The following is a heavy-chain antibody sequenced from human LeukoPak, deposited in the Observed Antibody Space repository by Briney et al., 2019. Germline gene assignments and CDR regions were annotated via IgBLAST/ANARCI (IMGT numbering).Heavy chain of an antibody. J-gene: IGHJ4*02. CDR3: AKVVAGNIDYYFDY. CDR1: GFTFSDYY. Sequence: GGSLRLSCAASGFTFSDYYMTWIRQAPGKGLEWVSYITNTDNGNAIYYADSVKGRFAISRDNSKNTVYLQMRNLRVVHTAVYYCAKVVAGNIDYYFDYWGQGILVAVSS. V-gene: IGHV3-11*01. CDR2: ITNTDNGNAI. D-gene: IGHD2/OR15-2a*01.